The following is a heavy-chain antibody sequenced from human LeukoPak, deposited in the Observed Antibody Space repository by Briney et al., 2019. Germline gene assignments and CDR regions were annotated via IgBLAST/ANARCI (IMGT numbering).Heavy chain of an antibody. J-gene: IGHJ5*02. CDR1: GYSSSSGYY. CDR2: IYHSGST. Sequence: PSETLSLTCAVSGYSSSSGYYWGWIRQPPGKGLEWIGSIYHSGSTYYNPSLKSRVTISVDTSKNQFSLKLSSVTAADTAVYYCARRDGWFDPWGQGTLVTVSS. V-gene: IGHV4-38-2*01. D-gene: IGHD5-24*01. CDR3: ARRDGWFDP.